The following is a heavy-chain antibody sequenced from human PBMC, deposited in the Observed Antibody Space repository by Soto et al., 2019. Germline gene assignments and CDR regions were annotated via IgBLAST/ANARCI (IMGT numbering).Heavy chain of an antibody. D-gene: IGHD3-22*01. J-gene: IGHJ3*02. CDR1: GFTFSSYW. CDR3: ASYDSSGYYFVPDAFDM. CDR2: INGVVSST. V-gene: IGHV3-74*01. Sequence: GGSLRLSCAAPGFTFSSYWMHWVSQAPGKGLVWVSRINGVVSSTSYADSVKGRFTISRDNAKNTLYLQMNSLRAEDTAVYYCASYDSSGYYFVPDAFDMWGQGTMVTVS.